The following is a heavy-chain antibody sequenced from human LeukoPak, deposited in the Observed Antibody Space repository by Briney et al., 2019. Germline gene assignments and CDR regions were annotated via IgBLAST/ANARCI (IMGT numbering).Heavy chain of an antibody. V-gene: IGHV3-23*01. Sequence: GGSLRLSCAASGFTFSSYAMSWVRQAPGKGLEWVSAISGSGGSTYYADSVKGRFTISRDNSKNTLYLQMNSLRAEDTAVYYCGKDRYGDYEVLFDYWGQGTLVTVSS. CDR1: GFTFSSYA. D-gene: IGHD4-17*01. CDR2: ISGSGGST. CDR3: GKDRYGDYEVLFDY. J-gene: IGHJ4*02.